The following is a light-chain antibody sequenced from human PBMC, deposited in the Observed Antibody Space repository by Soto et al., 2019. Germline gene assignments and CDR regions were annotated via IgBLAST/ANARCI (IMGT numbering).Light chain of an antibody. CDR3: QHYNSYSEA. Sequence: DIQMTQSPSTLSGSPGDSVTISCRASQTISSWLAWYQQKPGKAPKLLIYKASTLKSGVPSRFSGSGSGTEFTLTISSLQPDDFATYYCQHYNSYSEAFGQGTKVDIK. V-gene: IGKV1-5*03. CDR1: QTISSW. J-gene: IGKJ1*01. CDR2: KAS.